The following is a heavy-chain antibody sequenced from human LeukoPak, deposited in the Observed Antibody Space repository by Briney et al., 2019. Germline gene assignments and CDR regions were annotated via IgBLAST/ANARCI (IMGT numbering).Heavy chain of an antibody. V-gene: IGHV3-30-3*01. CDR3: AKDLHCSSTSCWILDAFDI. J-gene: IGHJ3*02. CDR1: GFTFTAYA. Sequence: PGGSLRLSFAASGFTFTAYAMHWVRQAPGKGLEWVAVISYDGNKKYYADFVKGQFTISRDNSKNTLYLQMNSLRAEDTAVYYCAKDLHCSSTSCWILDAFDIWGQGTMVTVSS. CDR2: ISYDGNKK. D-gene: IGHD2-2*01.